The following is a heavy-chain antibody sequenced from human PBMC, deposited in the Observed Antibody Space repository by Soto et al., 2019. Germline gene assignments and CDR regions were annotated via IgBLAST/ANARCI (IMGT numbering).Heavy chain of an antibody. J-gene: IGHJ4*02. Sequence: EVQLVESGGGLVQPGGSLRLSCAASGFTFSTFWMHWVRQAPGKGLVWVSRINSDGSSTSYADSVKGRFTISRDNAKNTLYLQMNSLRAEDTAVYYCARDSDTSGYSKADYWGQGSLVTVSS. V-gene: IGHV3-74*01. CDR1: GFTFSTFW. CDR3: ARDSDTSGYSKADY. CDR2: INSDGSST. D-gene: IGHD5-18*01.